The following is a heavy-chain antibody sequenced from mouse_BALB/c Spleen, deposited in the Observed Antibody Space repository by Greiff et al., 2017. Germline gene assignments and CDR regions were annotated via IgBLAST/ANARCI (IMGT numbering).Heavy chain of an antibody. J-gene: IGHJ3*01. CDR3: ARDTYGGAWFAY. D-gene: IGHD5-1*01. V-gene: IGHV5-4*02. CDR2: ISDGGSYT. Sequence: EVQLVESGGGLVKPGGSLKLSCAASGFTFSDYYMSWVRQTPEKRLEWVATISDGGSYTYYPDSVKGRFTISSDSAKNNLYLQMSSLTSEDTAMYYCARDTYGGAWFAYWGQGTLVTVSA. CDR1: GFTFSDYY.